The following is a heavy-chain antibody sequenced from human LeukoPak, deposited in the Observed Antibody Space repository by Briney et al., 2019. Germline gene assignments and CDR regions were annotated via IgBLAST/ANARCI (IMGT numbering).Heavy chain of an antibody. J-gene: IGHJ2*01. Sequence: SGPTLVNPTQPLTLTCTFSGFSLRTSGVGVGWIRQPPGKALEWLALIYWDDDKRYSPSLKSRLTITKDTSKNQVVLTMTNMDPVDTATYYCASGYYHYWYFDLWGRGTLVTVSS. D-gene: IGHD3-22*01. CDR3: ASGYYHYWYFDL. CDR2: IYWDDDK. V-gene: IGHV2-5*02. CDR1: GFSLRTSGVG.